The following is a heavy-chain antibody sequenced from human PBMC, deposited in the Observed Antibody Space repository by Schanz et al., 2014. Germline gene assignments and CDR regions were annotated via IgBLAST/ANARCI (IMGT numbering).Heavy chain of an antibody. CDR3: ARAQGVIRLYYGVDV. D-gene: IGHD3-10*01. CDR1: GFTFSDYY. V-gene: IGHV3-66*02. CDR2: TYSSGST. J-gene: IGHJ6*02. Sequence: VQLVESGGGLVKPGGSLRLSCAASGFTFSDYYMSWIRQAPGKGLEWVSITYSSGSTYYADSVRGRFTISRDNSMNTVYLQMNSLRSDDAAVYYCARAQGVIRLYYGVDVWGQGTTVTVSS.